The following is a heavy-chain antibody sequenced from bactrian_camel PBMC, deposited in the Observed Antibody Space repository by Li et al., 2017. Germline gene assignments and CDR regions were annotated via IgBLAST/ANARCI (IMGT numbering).Heavy chain of an antibody. D-gene: IGHD5*01. CDR1: GFTFSSYD. CDR3: TTWTTGWASDY. J-gene: IGHJ4*01. V-gene: IGHV3S40*01. Sequence: VQLVESGGGLVQAGGSLTLSCTASGFTFSSYDMSWVRQAPGKEREGVSCINWSGSTTYYADSVKGRFTISRDNVRTVSLQMNSLKSEDTALYYCTTWTTGWASDYWGQGTQVTVS. CDR2: INWSGSTT.